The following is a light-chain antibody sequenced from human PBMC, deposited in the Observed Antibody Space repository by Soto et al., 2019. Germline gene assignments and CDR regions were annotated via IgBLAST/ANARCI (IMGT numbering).Light chain of an antibody. CDR1: QSLSRW. Sequence: DIQMTQSPSTLSASVGDRVTITCRASQSLSRWLAWYQQKPGKAPKVLIYEASSLESGVPSRFSGSESGIEFNLTISSLQPDDFATYYCQQYDTYPWTFGQGPKVDIK. V-gene: IGKV1-5*03. J-gene: IGKJ1*01. CDR3: QQYDTYPWT. CDR2: EAS.